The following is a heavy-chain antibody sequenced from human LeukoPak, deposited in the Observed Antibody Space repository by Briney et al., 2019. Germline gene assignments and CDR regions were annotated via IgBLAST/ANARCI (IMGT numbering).Heavy chain of an antibody. CDR2: LSVSGDNA. CDR3: AMDRGY. V-gene: IGHV3-23*01. CDR1: GFNFSVYP. J-gene: IGHJ4*02. Sequence: GGSLRLSCVASGFNFSVYPMTWVRQAPGKGLEWVSALSVSGDNAHYADSVKGRFTISRDNSKNTLYLHMNSLRAEDTAIYYCAMDRGYWGQGTLVTVSS. D-gene: IGHD2-15*01.